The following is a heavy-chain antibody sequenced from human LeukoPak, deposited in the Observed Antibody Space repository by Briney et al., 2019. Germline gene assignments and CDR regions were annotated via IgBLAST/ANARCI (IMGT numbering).Heavy chain of an antibody. CDR2: INHSGST. V-gene: IGHV4-34*01. D-gene: IGHD5-12*01. CDR1: GGSFSGYY. Sequence: PSETLPLTCAVYGGSFSGYYWSWIRQPPGKGLEWIGEINHSGSTNYNPSLKSRVTISVDTSKNQFSLKLSSVTAADTAVYYCATIVATSLYYYYYMDVWGKGTTVTVSS. CDR3: ATIVATSLYYYYYMDV. J-gene: IGHJ6*03.